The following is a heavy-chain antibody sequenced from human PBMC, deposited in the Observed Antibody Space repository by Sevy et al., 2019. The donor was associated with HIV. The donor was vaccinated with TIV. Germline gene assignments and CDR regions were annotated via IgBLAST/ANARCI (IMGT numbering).Heavy chain of an antibody. D-gene: IGHD2-15*01. CDR3: ARGSSENRNYFDY. J-gene: IGHJ4*02. CDR2: DGSSK. CDR1: GFTFSIYA. Sequence: GGSLRLSCVASGFTFSIYAMHWVRQAPGKGLEWVVLDGSSKYHADSAKGRFTISRDNSKNTLYLQMNSLRPEDTAVYYCARGSSENRNYFDYWGQGTLVTVSS. V-gene: IGHV3-30-3*01.